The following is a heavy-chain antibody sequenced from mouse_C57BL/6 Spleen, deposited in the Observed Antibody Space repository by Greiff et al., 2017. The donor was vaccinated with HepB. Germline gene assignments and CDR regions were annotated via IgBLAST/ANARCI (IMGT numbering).Heavy chain of an antibody. J-gene: IGHJ2*01. V-gene: IGHV1-26*01. Sequence: EVQLQQSGPELVKPGASVKISCKASGYTFTDYYMNWVKQSHGKSLEWIGDINTNNGGTSYKQKFKGKATLTVDKSSSTAYMELRSLTSEDSAVYYCARSDYYGSSYYFDYWGQGTTLTVSS. D-gene: IGHD1-1*01. CDR2: INTNNGGT. CDR1: GYTFTDYY. CDR3: ARSDYYGSSYYFDY.